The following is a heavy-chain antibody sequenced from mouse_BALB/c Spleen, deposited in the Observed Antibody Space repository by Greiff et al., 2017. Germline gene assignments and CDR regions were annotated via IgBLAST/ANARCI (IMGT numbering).Heavy chain of an antibody. CDR3: ARDIGYGNFDH. Sequence: EVKLMESGGGLVQPGGSLRLSCATSGFTFTDYYMSWVRQPPGKALEWLGFIRNKANGYTTEYSASVKGRFTISRDNSQSILYLQMNTLRAEDIATYYCARDIGYGNFDHWGQGTTLTVSS. V-gene: IGHV7-3*02. J-gene: IGHJ2*01. CDR1: GFTFTDYY. CDR2: IRNKANGYTT. D-gene: IGHD2-10*02.